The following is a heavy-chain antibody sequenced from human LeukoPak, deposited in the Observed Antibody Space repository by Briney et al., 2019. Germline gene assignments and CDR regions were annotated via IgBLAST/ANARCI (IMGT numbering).Heavy chain of an antibody. J-gene: IGHJ4*02. V-gene: IGHV3-21*01. CDR3: ASEIPNLRYCSSTSCDY. CDR2: TTRSSSFV. D-gene: IGHD2-2*01. Sequence: GGSLRLSCAASGFTFSSYSMNWVRQAPGKGLEWVSSTTRSSSFVYYADSVKGRFTISRDNAKNSLYLQMSSLRAEDTAVYYCASEIPNLRYCSSTSCDYWGQGTLVTVSS. CDR1: GFTFSSYS.